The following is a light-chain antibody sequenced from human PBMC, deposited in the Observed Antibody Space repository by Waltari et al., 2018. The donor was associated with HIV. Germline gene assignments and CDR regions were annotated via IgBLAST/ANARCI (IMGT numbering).Light chain of an antibody. CDR3: QQANSFPQT. J-gene: IGKJ2*01. V-gene: IGKV1-12*01. CDR2: GAS. CDR1: QGISTW. Sequence: DIQMTQSPSSMSVSVGDRVTITCRASQGISTWLAWYQQKPGKAPRLLIYGASNLQRGVPSRFSGSGSGTDFTLTLRSLQPEDFATYDCQQANSFPQTFGQGTKLEVK.